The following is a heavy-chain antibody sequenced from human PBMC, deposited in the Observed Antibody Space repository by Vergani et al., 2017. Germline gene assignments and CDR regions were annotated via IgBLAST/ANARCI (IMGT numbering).Heavy chain of an antibody. CDR2: ISTSGTT. D-gene: IGHD6-13*01. J-gene: IGHJ4*02. CDR3: ARGSRAEGGSGPDK. Sequence: QVQLQESGPGLVKPSQTLSLTCTVSGGSISSGYNYWNWIRQPAGKGLEWIGRISTSGTTNYNPSFKNRVTMSVDTSKNQFSLKLNSVTAADTAVYYCARGSRAEGGSGPDKWGQGTLVTVSS. CDR1: GGSISSGYNY. V-gene: IGHV4-61*02.